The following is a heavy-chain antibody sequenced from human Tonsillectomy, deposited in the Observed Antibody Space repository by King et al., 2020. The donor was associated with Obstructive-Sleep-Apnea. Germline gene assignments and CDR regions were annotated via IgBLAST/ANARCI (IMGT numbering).Heavy chain of an antibody. V-gene: IGHV3-23*04. CDR3: AKDRGGSSGWSDY. CDR2: ISGSGDNT. D-gene: IGHD6-19*01. J-gene: IGHJ4*02. CDR1: GFTFSSYA. Sequence: VQLVESGGDLVQPGGSLRLSCAASGFTFSSYALNWVRQAPGKGLEWVSGISGSGDNTYYADSVKGRFTIPRDNSKATMYLQMASLRADDTAVYYCAKDRGGSSGWSDYWGQGSLVTVSS.